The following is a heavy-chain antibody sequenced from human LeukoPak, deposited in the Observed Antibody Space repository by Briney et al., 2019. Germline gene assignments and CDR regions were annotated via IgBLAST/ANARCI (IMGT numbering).Heavy chain of an antibody. Sequence: PGGSLRLSCAASGLTFSDYAMSWVRQAPGQGLEWVSGISGSAQRTYYADSVKGRFTISRDNFKRTLYLEMNSLRAEDTAVYYCAKRYIAYTGPIDYWGQGTLVTVSS. CDR3: AKRYIAYTGPIDY. D-gene: IGHD1-1*01. CDR1: GLTFSDYA. CDR2: ISGSAQRT. V-gene: IGHV3-23*01. J-gene: IGHJ4*02.